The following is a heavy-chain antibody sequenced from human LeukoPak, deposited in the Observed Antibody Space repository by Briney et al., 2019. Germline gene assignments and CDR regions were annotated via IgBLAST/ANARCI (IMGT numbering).Heavy chain of an antibody. CDR2: IHYTGST. J-gene: IGHJ3*02. D-gene: IGHD3-22*01. CDR3: ARVPPPLPTSDSRKRDAFDI. V-gene: IGHV4-59*01. CDR1: GGSISSYY. Sequence: SETLSLTCTVSGGSISSYYWSWIRQSPGKGLECIGHIHYTGSTNYNPSLKSRVTISVDTSKNQFSLKLSSVTAADTAVYYCARVPPPLPTSDSRKRDAFDIWGQGTMVTVSS.